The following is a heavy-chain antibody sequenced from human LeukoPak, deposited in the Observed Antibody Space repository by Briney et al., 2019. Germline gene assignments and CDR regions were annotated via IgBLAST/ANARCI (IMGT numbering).Heavy chain of an antibody. D-gene: IGHD1-1*01. CDR2: SRGSGGGT. CDR1: GFTFSSYA. J-gene: IGHJ4*02. CDR3: AKDHRRYRNNYFDY. V-gene: IGHV3-23*01. Sequence: GGSLRLSCAASGFTFSSYAMSWVRRPRAKGLEWVATSRGSGGGTYYEGSVQDRFTNSRDDSENTLYLQMNSRRAEDTAVYYFAKDHRRYRNNYFDYGGQGNLVSVSS.